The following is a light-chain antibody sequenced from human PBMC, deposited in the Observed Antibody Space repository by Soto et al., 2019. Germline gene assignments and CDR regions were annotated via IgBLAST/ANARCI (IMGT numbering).Light chain of an antibody. Sequence: DIQMTQSPSTLSASVGDTVTITCRASQSISSWLAWYQQKPGKAPKLLIYKASSLESGVPSRFSGSGSGTEFTLTISSLHPDDFATYYCQQYNTYSGTFGQGTKVDIK. CDR3: QQYNTYSGT. V-gene: IGKV1-5*03. CDR2: KAS. CDR1: QSISSW. J-gene: IGKJ1*01.